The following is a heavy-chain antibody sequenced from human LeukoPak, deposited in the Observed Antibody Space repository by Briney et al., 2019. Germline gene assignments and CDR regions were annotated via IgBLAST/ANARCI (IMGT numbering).Heavy chain of an antibody. D-gene: IGHD6-13*01. Sequence: PSETLSLTCTVSGGSISSSSYYWGWIRQPPGKGLGWIGSIYYSGSTYYNPSLKSRVTIPVDTSKNQFSLKLSSVTAADTAVYYCATYSREYSSSKGAFDIWGQGAMVTVSS. CDR1: GGSISSSSYY. CDR3: ATYSREYSSSKGAFDI. V-gene: IGHV4-39*01. J-gene: IGHJ3*02. CDR2: IYYSGST.